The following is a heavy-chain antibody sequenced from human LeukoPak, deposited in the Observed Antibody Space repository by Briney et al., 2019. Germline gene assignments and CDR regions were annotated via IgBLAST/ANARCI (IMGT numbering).Heavy chain of an antibody. D-gene: IGHD5-18*01. CDR2: IYYSGST. CDR1: GGSISSYY. J-gene: IGHJ6*03. Sequence: SETLSLTCTVSGGSISSYYWSWIRQPPGKGLEWIGYIYYSGSTNYNPSLKSRVTISVDTSKNQFSLKLSSVTAADTAVYYCARGLHGYTYGYVPWELYYYVDVWGKGTTVTISS. CDR3: ARGLHGYTYGYVPWELYYYVDV. V-gene: IGHV4-59*01.